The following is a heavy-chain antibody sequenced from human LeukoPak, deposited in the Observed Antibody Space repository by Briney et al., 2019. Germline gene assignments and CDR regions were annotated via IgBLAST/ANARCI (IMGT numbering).Heavy chain of an antibody. J-gene: IGHJ3*02. CDR2: ISSSSYI. D-gene: IGHD3-22*01. V-gene: IGHV3-21*01. CDR3: AREITMIVSYAFDI. CDR1: GFTFSSYN. Sequence: GGSLRLSCAASGFTFSSYNMNWVRQAPGEGLEWVSSISSSSYIYYADSVKGRFTISRDNAKNSLYLQMNSLRAEDTAVYYCAREITMIVSYAFDIWGLGTMVTVSS.